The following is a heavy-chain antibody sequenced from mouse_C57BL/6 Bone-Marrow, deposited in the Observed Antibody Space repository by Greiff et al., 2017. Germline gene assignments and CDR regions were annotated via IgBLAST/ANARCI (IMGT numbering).Heavy chain of an antibody. D-gene: IGHD4-1*01. V-gene: IGHV1-72*01. CDR2: IDPNSGGT. CDR1: GYTFTSYW. CDR3: ASWGDTVKDYYAMDY. Sequence: QVQLQQPGAELVKPGASVKLSCKASGYTFTSYWMHWVKQRPGRGLEWIGRIDPNSGGTKYNEKFKSKATLTVDKPSSTAYMQLSSLTSEDSAVYYCASWGDTVKDYYAMDYWGQGTSVTVPS. J-gene: IGHJ4*01.